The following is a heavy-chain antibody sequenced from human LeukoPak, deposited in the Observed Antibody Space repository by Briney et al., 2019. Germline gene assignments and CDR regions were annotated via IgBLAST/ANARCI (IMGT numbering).Heavy chain of an antibody. CDR1: GFTFSSYG. Sequence: PGRSLRLSCAASGFTFSSYGMHWVRQAPGKGLEWVSSISGSGGSTYYADSVKGRFTISRDNSKNTLYLQMNSLRAEDTAIYYCATSTTSFDYWGQGTLVTVSS. J-gene: IGHJ4*02. CDR2: ISGSGGST. CDR3: ATSTTSFDY. V-gene: IGHV3-23*01. D-gene: IGHD1-14*01.